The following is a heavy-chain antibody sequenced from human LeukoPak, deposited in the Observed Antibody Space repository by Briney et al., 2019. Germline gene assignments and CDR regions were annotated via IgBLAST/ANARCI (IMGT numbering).Heavy chain of an antibody. V-gene: IGHV3-23*01. CDR3: AKVISGSNWLPLDY. CDR1: RFTFNTYA. D-gene: IGHD6-13*01. J-gene: IGHJ4*02. CDR2: ISGAGDRT. Sequence: GGSLRLSCAASRFTFNTYAMSWVRQAPGRGLECVSVISGAGDRTYYAETVRGRFTVSRDNSKNTLYLQMNSLRAEDTAIYYCAKVISGSNWLPLDYWGRGTLVTVSS.